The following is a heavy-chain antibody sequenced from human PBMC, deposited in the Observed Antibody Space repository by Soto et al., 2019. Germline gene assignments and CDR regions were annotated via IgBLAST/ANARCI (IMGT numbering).Heavy chain of an antibody. D-gene: IGHD2-2*01. CDR1: GYSISSGYY. Sequence: SETLSLTCAVSGYSISSGYYWGWIRQPPGKGLEWIGSIYHSGSTYYNPSLKSRVTISVDTSKNQFSLKLSSVTAADTAVYYCARDGVPAAIRTYYYYYGMDVWGQGTTVTVSS. V-gene: IGHV4-38-2*02. CDR3: ARDGVPAAIRTYYYYYGMDV. J-gene: IGHJ6*02. CDR2: IYHSGST.